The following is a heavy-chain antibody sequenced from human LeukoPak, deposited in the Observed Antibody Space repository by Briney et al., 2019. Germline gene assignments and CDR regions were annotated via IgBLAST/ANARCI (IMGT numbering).Heavy chain of an antibody. V-gene: IGHV1-18*01. Sequence: ASVKVSCKASGYTFTSYGISWVRQAPGQGLEWMGWISAYNGNTNYAQKLQGRVTMTTDTSTSTAYMGLRSLRSDDTAVYYCARVAAAGTGGGYYYYGMDVWGQGTTVTVSS. CDR1: GYTFTSYG. CDR3: ARVAAAGTGGGYYYYGMDV. CDR2: ISAYNGNT. J-gene: IGHJ6*02. D-gene: IGHD6-13*01.